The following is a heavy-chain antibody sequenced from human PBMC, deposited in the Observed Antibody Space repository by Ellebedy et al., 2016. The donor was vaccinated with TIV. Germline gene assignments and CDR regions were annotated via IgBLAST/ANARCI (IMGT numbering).Heavy chain of an antibody. CDR3: VKSIGVTVMGAAGFDY. CDR1: GFTFDDHA. J-gene: IGHJ4*02. D-gene: IGHD4-17*01. CDR2: INWNSGRI. Sequence: PGGSLRLSCAASGFTFDDHAMHWVRQAPGKGLEWVSGINWNSGRIEYADSVKGRFTISRDNAKNSLYLQMNSLRPEYTALYYCVKSIGVTVMGAAGFDYWGQGTLVTVSS. V-gene: IGHV3-9*01.